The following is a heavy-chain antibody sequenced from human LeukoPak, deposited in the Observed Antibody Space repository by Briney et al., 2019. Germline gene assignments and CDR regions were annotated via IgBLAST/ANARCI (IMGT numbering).Heavy chain of an antibody. D-gene: IGHD5-12*01. V-gene: IGHV4-59*01. CDR1: GGSITYYY. J-gene: IGHJ4*02. CDR3: ARVSGYDWESFYDY. CDR2: IYDSGSN. Sequence: PSETLSLTCTVSGGSITYYYWSWLRQPPGKGLEWMGYIYDSGSNNYNPSLTSGGTISVDTSMNQFSLKLSSVTAADTAVYFCARVSGYDWESFYDYWGQGTLVTVSS.